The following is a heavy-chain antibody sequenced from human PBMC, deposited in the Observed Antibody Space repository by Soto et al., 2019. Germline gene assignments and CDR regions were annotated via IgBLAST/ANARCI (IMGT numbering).Heavy chain of an antibody. J-gene: IGHJ4*02. D-gene: IGHD6-13*01. Sequence: QVQLVQSGAAVKKPGSSVKVSCKASGGTFSSYAISWVRQAPGQGLEWMGGIIPIFGTANYAQKFQGRVTITADESTSTAYMELSSLRSEDTAVYYCASAKGIASSFPYYFDYWGQGTLVTVSS. CDR2: IIPIFGTA. CDR3: ASAKGIASSFPYYFDY. V-gene: IGHV1-69*12. CDR1: GGTFSSYA.